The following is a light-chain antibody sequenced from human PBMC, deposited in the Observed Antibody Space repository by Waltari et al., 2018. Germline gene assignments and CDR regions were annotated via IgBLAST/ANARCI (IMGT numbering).Light chain of an antibody. J-gene: IGKJ1*01. CDR3: QQYGSSPWT. CDR2: GTN. CDR1: QRISSSF. V-gene: IGKV3-20*01. Sequence: EIVLTQSPGTLSLSPGERATLSCRTSQRISSSFLAWYQQKDGKAPRLLIYGTNTRATGIPDRFSGSGSGTDFTLTVSRLEPEDFAVYFCQQYGSSPWTFGQGTKVEI.